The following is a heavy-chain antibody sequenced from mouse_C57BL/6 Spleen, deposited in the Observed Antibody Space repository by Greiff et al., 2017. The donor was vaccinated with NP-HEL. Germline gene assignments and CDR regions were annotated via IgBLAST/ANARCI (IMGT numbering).Heavy chain of an antibody. J-gene: IGHJ3*01. CDR1: GYSFTDYN. V-gene: IGHV1-39*01. CDR2: INPNYGTT. D-gene: IGHD4-1*01. Sequence: VHVKQSGPELVKPGASVKISCKASGYSFTDYNMNWVKQSNGKSLEWIGVINPNYGTTSYNQKFKGKATLTVDQSSSTAYMQLNSLTSEDSAVYYCAPANWAGAWFAYWGQGTLVTVSA. CDR3: APANWAGAWFAY.